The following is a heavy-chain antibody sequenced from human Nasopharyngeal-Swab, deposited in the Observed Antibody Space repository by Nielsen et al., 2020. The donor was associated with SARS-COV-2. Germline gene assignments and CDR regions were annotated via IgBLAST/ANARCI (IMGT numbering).Heavy chain of an antibody. D-gene: IGHD6-19*01. J-gene: IGHJ6*03. Sequence: ASVKVSCKASGYTFTSYDINWVRQATGQGLEWMGWMNPNSGNTGYAQKFQGRVTMTRNTSISTAYMELSSLRSEDTAVYYCARGDIIAVAGTGYYYYYYMDVWGKGATVTVSS. V-gene: IGHV1-8*01. CDR1: GYTFTSYD. CDR2: MNPNSGNT. CDR3: ARGDIIAVAGTGYYYYYYMDV.